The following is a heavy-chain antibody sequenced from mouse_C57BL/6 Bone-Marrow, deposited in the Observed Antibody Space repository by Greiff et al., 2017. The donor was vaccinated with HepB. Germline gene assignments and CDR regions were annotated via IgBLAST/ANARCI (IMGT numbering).Heavy chain of an antibody. Sequence: VQGVESGAELVKPGASVKISCKASGYAFSSYWMNWVKQRPGKGLEWIGQIYPGDGDTNYNGKFKGKATLTADKSSSTAYMQLSSLTSEDSAVYFCARGGGSSPFAYWGQGTLVTVSA. CDR2: IYPGDGDT. J-gene: IGHJ3*01. CDR3: ARGGGSSPFAY. V-gene: IGHV1-80*01. D-gene: IGHD1-1*01. CDR1: GYAFSSYW.